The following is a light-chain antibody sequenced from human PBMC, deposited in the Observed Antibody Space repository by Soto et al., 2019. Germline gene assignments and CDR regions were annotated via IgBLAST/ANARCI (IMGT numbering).Light chain of an antibody. Sequence: DIKLTQSPSFLSASVGDRVTITFRASQDISSYLGWYQQKPGEAPKLLIYGASTFQSGVPSRFSGSGSGTEFTLTISSLQPEDFASYYCHQFNSYPITFGQGTRLEI. J-gene: IGKJ5*01. CDR1: QDISSY. CDR2: GAS. V-gene: IGKV1-9*01. CDR3: HQFNSYPIT.